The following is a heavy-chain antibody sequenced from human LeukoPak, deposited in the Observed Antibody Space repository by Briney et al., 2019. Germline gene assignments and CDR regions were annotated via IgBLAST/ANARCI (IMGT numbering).Heavy chain of an antibody. CDR2: INPNSGGT. V-gene: IGHV1-2*02. CDR3: ARDRTYYYDSSGYLAFDP. Sequence: GASVKVSCKTSGYTFTDYYIHWIRQAPGQGLEWMGWINPNSGGTNFAQKFQGRVTMTRDTSISTAYMELTSLRSDDTAVYYCARDRTYYYDSSGYLAFDPWGQGTLVTVSS. CDR1: GYTFTDYY. J-gene: IGHJ5*02. D-gene: IGHD3-22*01.